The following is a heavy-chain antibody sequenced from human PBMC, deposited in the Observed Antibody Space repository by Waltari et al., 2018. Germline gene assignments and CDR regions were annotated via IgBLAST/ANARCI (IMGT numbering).Heavy chain of an antibody. D-gene: IGHD6-6*01. J-gene: IGHJ4*02. Sequence: QVQLVESGGGVVQPGRSLRLSCAASGFTFSSYAMPWVRQAPGKGLEWVAVISYDGSNKYYADSVKGRFTISRDNSKNTLYLQMNSLRAEDTAVYYCARDQVAAPSYWGQGTLVTVSS. V-gene: IGHV3-30-3*01. CDR1: GFTFSSYA. CDR2: ISYDGSNK. CDR3: ARDQVAAPSY.